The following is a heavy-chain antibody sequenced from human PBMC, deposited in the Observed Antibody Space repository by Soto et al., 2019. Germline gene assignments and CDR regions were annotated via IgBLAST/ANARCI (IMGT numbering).Heavy chain of an antibody. V-gene: IGHV1-18*01. Sequence: QVQLVQSGAEVKKPGASVKVACKTSGYTFSSYGISWVRQAPGQGLEWMGWISAYNGNTNYAQKLQGRVTMTTDTSTRTAYMELRSLRSDDTAVYYCARDRATVTSYYGMDVWGPGTTVTVSS. D-gene: IGHD4-17*01. CDR1: GYTFSSYG. J-gene: IGHJ6*02. CDR2: ISAYNGNT. CDR3: ARDRATVTSYYGMDV.